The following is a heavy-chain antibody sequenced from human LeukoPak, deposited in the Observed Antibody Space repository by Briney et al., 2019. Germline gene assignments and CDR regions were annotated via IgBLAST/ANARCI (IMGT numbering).Heavy chain of an antibody. CDR2: IYYSGST. D-gene: IGHD4-17*01. CDR1: GGSVSSGSYY. CDR3: ARVTPVTNDAFDI. V-gene: IGHV4-61*01. Sequence: SVTLSLTCTVSGGSVSSGSYYWSWIRQPPGKGLEWIGYIYYSGSTNYNPSLKSRVTISVDTSKNQFSLKLSSVTAADTAVYYCARVTPVTNDAFDIWGQGTMVTVSS. J-gene: IGHJ3*02.